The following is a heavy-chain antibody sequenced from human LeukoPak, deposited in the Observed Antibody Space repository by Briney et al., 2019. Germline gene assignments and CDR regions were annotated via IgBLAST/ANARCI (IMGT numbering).Heavy chain of an antibody. Sequence: VSVKVSCTASGYIFTKYVVHWVRQAPGQRPEWMGWIKAGNGDTKYSQNFQDRLTITRDTSASTVYMELSSLTSEDTALYYCARDDCGDTCYPGGYWGQGTLVTVPS. V-gene: IGHV1-3*01. CDR1: GYIFTKYV. CDR3: ARDDCGDTCYPGGY. D-gene: IGHD2-21*01. CDR2: IKAGNGDT. J-gene: IGHJ4*02.